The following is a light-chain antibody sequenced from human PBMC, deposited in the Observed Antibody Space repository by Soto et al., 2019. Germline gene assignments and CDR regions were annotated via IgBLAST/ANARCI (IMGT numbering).Light chain of an antibody. CDR3: SSYTSISTVV. V-gene: IGLV2-14*01. Sequence: QSALTQPASVSRSPGQSITISCTGTSNDVGGFNYVSWYQQHPGKAPKLMIYDVRNRPSGVSNRFSGSKSGNTASLTISGLQPEDEADYYCSSYTSISTVVFGGGTKVTVL. J-gene: IGLJ3*02. CDR2: DVR. CDR1: SNDVGGFNY.